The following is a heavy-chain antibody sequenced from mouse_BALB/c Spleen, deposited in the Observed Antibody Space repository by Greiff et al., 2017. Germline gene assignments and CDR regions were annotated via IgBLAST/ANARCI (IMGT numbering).Heavy chain of an antibody. D-gene: IGHD2-10*02. CDR2: IYPGSGNT. CDR1: GYTFTDYY. CDR3: ARGGEYGNCFAY. Sequence: QVQLQQSGAELARPGASVKLSCKASGYTFTDYYINWVKQRTGQGLEWIGEIYPGSGNTYYNEKFKGKATLTADKSSSTAYMQLSSLTSEDSAVYFCARGGEYGNCFAYWGQGTLVTVSA. J-gene: IGHJ3*01. V-gene: IGHV1-77*01.